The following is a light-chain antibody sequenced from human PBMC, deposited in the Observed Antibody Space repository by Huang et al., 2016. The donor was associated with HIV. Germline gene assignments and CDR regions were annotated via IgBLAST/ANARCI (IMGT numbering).Light chain of an antibody. V-gene: IGKV2-29*02. CDR3: MQGVHLPLT. J-gene: IGKJ4*01. CDR2: EVS. Sequence: DIVMTQPPLSLSVTPGQPASISCKSSESLLHSDGKTYLSWYVQKPGQSPQLLIYEVSSRFAGVPSRFSGSGSETDVTLKISRVEAEDVAVYYCMQGVHLPLTFGGGTKLVIK. CDR1: ESLLHSDGKTY.